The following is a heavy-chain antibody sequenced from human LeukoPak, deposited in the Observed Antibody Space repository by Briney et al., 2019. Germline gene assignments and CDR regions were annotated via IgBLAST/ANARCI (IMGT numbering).Heavy chain of an antibody. D-gene: IGHD1-26*01. V-gene: IGHV3-23*01. CDR2: ISGSGGST. CDR1: GFTFSSYA. J-gene: IGHJ4*02. Sequence: GGSLRLSCAASGFTFSSYAMSRVRQAPGKGLEWVSAISGSGGSTYCADSVKGRFTISRDNSKNTLYLQMNSLRAEDTAVYYCAKEWIGSGYFDYWGQGTLVTVSS. CDR3: AKEWIGSGYFDY.